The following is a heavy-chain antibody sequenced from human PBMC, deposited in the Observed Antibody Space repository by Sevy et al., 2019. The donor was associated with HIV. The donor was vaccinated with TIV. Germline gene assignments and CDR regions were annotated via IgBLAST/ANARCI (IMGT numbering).Heavy chain of an antibody. CDR3: ARDGRYYYDSSCSEFDL. J-gene: IGHJ2*01. D-gene: IGHD3-22*01. Sequence: GGSLRLSCAASGFTFSDYYVSWIRQAPGKGLEWVSYISSSGSTIYYADSVKGRFTISRDNAKNSLYLQMNSLRAEDTAVYYCARDGRYYYDSSCSEFDLWGRGTLVTVSS. CDR1: GFTFSDYY. CDR2: ISSSGSTI. V-gene: IGHV3-11*04.